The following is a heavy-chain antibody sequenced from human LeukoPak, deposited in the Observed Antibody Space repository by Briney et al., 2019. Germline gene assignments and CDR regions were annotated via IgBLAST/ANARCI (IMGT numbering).Heavy chain of an antibody. V-gene: IGHV1-69*04. CDR2: IIPILGIA. CDR3: ARDRGYDSSGYYSVSY. Sequence: SVKVSCKASGYTFTGYYMHWVRQAPGQGLEWMGRIIPILGIANYAQKFQGRVTITADKSTSTAYMELSSLRSEDTAVYYCARDRGYDSSGYYSVSYWGQGTLVTVSS. CDR1: GYTFTGYY. J-gene: IGHJ4*02. D-gene: IGHD3-22*01.